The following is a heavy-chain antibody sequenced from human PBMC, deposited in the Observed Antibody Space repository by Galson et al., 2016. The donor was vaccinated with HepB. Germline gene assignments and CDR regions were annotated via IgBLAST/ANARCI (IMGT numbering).Heavy chain of an antibody. V-gene: IGHV4-31*03. CDR2: IYYSGST. J-gene: IGHJ6*04. D-gene: IGHD3-10*01. CDR3: ARERVQGRQYYYYGMDV. CDR1: GGSISSGGYW. Sequence: CTVSGGSISSGGYWWSWIRQHPGKGLEWIGYIYYSGSTYYNPSLKSRVTISVDTSKNQFSLKLSSVTAADTAVYYCARERVQGRQYYYYGMDVWGKGTTVTVSS.